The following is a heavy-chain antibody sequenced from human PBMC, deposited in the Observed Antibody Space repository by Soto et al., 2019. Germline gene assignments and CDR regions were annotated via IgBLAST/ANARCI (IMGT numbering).Heavy chain of an antibody. CDR1: GYTFTGYY. V-gene: IGHV1-2*02. J-gene: IGHJ4*02. D-gene: IGHD6-6*01. CDR3: ARLGYSSSVFDY. CDR2: INPNSGGT. Sequence: ASVKVSCKASGYTFTGYYMHWVRQAPGQGLEWMGWINPNSGGTNYAQKFQGRVTMTGDTSISTAYMELSRLRSDDTAVYYCARLGYSSSVFDYWGQGTLVTVSS.